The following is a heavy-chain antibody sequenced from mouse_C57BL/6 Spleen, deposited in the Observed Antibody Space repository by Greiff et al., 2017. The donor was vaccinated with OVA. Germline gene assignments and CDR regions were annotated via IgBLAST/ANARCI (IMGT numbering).Heavy chain of an antibody. CDR1: GFTFSSYA. Sequence: EVHLVESGEGLVKPGGSLKLSCAASGFTFSSYAMYWVRQTPEKRLEWVAYISSGGDYIYYAATVKGRFTLSRDNTRNTLYLQMSSLKSEDTAMYYSTRDRDYGSSSWYIEDWGTGTTVTVSS. V-gene: IGHV5-9-1*02. CDR3: TRDRDYGSSSWYIED. CDR2: ISSGGDYI. J-gene: IGHJ1*03. D-gene: IGHD1-1*01.